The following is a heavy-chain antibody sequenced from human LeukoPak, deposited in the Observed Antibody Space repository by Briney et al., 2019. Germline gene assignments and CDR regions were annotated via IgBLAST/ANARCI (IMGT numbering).Heavy chain of an antibody. Sequence: PGGSLRLSCAASGFTFSNYTMNWVRQAPRKGLEWVSSISSSSSYIYYADSVKGRFTISRDNAKNSLYLQMNSLRAEDTAVYYCARGGSGSYCVDYWGQGTLVTVSS. CDR1: GFTFSNYT. CDR2: ISSSSSYI. D-gene: IGHD3-10*01. CDR3: ARGGSGSYCVDY. J-gene: IGHJ4*02. V-gene: IGHV3-21*01.